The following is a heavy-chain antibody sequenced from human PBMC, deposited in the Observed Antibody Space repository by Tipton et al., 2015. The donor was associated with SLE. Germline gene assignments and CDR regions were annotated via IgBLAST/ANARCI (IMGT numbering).Heavy chain of an antibody. V-gene: IGHV4-59*11. CDR1: GGSISGHY. CDR2: LYYTGIT. J-gene: IGHJ4*02. CDR3: ARYYCTTTRCYYFDY. Sequence: TLSLTCTVSGGSISGHYWSWSRQPPGRGLEWIGYLYYTGITDYNPSLKSRVTISVDTSKNQFSLKRRSVTAADTAVYFCARYYCTTTRCYYFDYWGRGTLVTVSS. D-gene: IGHD2-2*01.